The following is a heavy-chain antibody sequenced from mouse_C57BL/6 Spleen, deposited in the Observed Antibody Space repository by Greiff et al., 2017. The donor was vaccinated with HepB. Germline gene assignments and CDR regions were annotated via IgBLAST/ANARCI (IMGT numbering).Heavy chain of an antibody. V-gene: IGHV1-78*01. Sequence: QVQLQQSDAELVKPGASVKISCKVSGYTFTDHTIHWMKQRPEQGLEWIGYIYPRDGSTKYNEKFKGKATLTVDKSSSTAYMQLNSLTSEDSAVYFCARGYYGSSPYYYAMDYWGQGTSVTVSS. CDR1: GYTFTDHT. J-gene: IGHJ4*01. CDR2: IYPRDGST. CDR3: ARGYYGSSPYYYAMDY. D-gene: IGHD1-1*01.